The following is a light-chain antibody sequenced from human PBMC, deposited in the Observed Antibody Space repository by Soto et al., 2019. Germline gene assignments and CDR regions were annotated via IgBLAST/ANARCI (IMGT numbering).Light chain of an antibody. Sequence: QSALTQPASLSGSPGQSITISCTGTSSDFGGYNYVAWYQQHLGKAPKLIIYDVAVRPLGVSNRFSGSKSGNTASLAISGLQAEDEAHYYCSSYTGASALYVFGTGTKVTVL. CDR2: DVA. CDR1: SSDFGGYNY. CDR3: SSYTGASALYV. J-gene: IGLJ1*01. V-gene: IGLV2-14*03.